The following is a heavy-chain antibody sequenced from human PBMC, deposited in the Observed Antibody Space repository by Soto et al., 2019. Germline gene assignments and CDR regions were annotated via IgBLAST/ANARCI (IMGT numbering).Heavy chain of an antibody. V-gene: IGHV3-23*01. J-gene: IGHJ4*02. CDR1: GVTFSSYA. CDR3: AKVRLGGWYYFDY. Sequence: GGSLRLSCAASGVTFSSYAMSWVRQAPGKGLEWVSAISGGGGTTYYADSVKGRFTISRDNSKNTLYLQMNSLRVEDTAVYYCAKVRLGGWYYFDYWGQGTLVTVS. D-gene: IGHD6-19*01. CDR2: ISGGGGTT.